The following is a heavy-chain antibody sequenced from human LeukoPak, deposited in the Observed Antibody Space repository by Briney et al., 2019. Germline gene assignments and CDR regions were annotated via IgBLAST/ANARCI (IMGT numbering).Heavy chain of an antibody. V-gene: IGHV4-59*01. Sequence: SETLSLTCTVSGGSISSYYRSWIRQPPGKGLEWIGYIYYSGSTNYNPSLKSRVTISVDTSKNQFSLKLSSVTAADTAVYYCARDIRYSSSSYYYYYYMDVWGKGTTVTVSS. CDR3: ARDIRYSSSSYYYYYYMDV. CDR1: GGSISSYY. D-gene: IGHD6-6*01. CDR2: IYYSGST. J-gene: IGHJ6*03.